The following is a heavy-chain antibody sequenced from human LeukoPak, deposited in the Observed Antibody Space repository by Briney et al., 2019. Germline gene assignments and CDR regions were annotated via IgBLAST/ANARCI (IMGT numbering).Heavy chain of an antibody. D-gene: IGHD6-13*01. CDR2: ISYDGSNK. Sequence: GGSLRLSCAASGFTFSPYAMHWVRQAPGKGLEWVAVISYDGSNKYYADSVKGRFTISRDNSKNTVYLQMNSLRGEDTALYHCARGPSIASPGDKFDYWGQGTLVTVSS. J-gene: IGHJ4*02. CDR1: GFTFSPYA. CDR3: ARGPSIASPGDKFDY. V-gene: IGHV3-30-3*01.